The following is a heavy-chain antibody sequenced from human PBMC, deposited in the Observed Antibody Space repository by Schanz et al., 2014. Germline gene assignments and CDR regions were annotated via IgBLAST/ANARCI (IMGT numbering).Heavy chain of an antibody. D-gene: IGHD6-13*01. CDR3: ASSGAGYSSSWDFDY. CDR2: ISPYTGNT. V-gene: IGHV1-18*01. J-gene: IGHJ4*02. Sequence: QVQVVQSGDEVKKPGASVKVSCKTSGYTFSDYGITWVRQAPGQGLEWVGWISPYTGNTHYFDKMEGRVTMTTDTSTSTAYMELRSLRSDDTAMYYCASSGAGYSSSWDFDYWGQGTLVTVSS. CDR1: GYTFSDYG.